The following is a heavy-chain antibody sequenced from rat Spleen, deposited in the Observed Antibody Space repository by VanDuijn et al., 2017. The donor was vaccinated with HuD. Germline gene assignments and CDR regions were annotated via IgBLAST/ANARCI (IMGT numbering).Heavy chain of an antibody. V-gene: IGHV5-25*01. CDR1: GFTFSNFV. CDR2: ISISGGTT. J-gene: IGHJ3*01. Sequence: EVELVESGGGLVQPGRSMKLSCAASGFTFSNFVMAWVRQAPTKGLEWVASISISGGTTYYRDSVKGRFTISRDNAKSTLYLQMDSLRSEDTATYYCARLTTVASNWFAYWGQGSLVTVSS. D-gene: IGHD1-1*01. CDR3: ARLTTVASNWFAY.